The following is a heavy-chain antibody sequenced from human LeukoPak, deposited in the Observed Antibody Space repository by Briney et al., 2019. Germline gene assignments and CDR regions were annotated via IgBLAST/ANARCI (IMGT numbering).Heavy chain of an antibody. CDR1: GFTFSSYS. J-gene: IGHJ6*02. CDR3: ARDVYSSSWYYYYYGMDV. Sequence: PGGSLRLSCAASGFTFSSYSMNWVRQAPGKGLEWVSSISSSSSYIYYADSVKGRFTISRDNAKNSLYLQTNSLRAEDTAVYYCARDVYSSSWYYYYYGMDVWGQGTTVTVSS. CDR2: ISSSSSYI. V-gene: IGHV3-21*01. D-gene: IGHD6-13*01.